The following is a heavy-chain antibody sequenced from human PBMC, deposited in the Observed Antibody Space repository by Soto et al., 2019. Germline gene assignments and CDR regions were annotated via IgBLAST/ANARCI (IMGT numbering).Heavy chain of an antibody. D-gene: IGHD3-10*01. CDR3: ARDRLSTMVRGVKYGMDV. CDR1: GGSMSYYC. CDR2: IYYSGST. J-gene: IGHJ6*02. V-gene: IGHV4-59*01. Sequence: SETQSLTGLFSGGSMSYYCLRGIRQHQGKGLEWIGYIYYSGSTNYNPSLKCRVTISVDTSKNQFSLKLSSVTAADTAVYYCARDRLSTMVRGVKYGMDVWGQGTTVTVSS.